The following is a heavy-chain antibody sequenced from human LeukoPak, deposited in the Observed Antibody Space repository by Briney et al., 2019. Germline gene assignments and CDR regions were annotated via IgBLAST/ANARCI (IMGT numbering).Heavy chain of an antibody. CDR1: GFTFSSYE. CDR3: ARGGSGYYPDAFDI. CDR2: ISSSGSTI. J-gene: IGHJ3*02. D-gene: IGHD3-22*01. Sequence: GGSLRLSCAASGFTFSSYEMNWVRQAPGKGLEWVSYISSSGSTIYYADSVKGRFTISRDNAKNSLYLQMNSLRAEDTAVYYCARGGSGYYPDAFDIWGQGTMVTVSS. V-gene: IGHV3-48*03.